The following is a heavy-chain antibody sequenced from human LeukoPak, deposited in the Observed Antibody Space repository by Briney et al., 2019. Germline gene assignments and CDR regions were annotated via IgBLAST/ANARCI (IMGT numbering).Heavy chain of an antibody. CDR2: INPSGGST. J-gene: IGHJ4*02. V-gene: IGHV1-46*01. CDR3: ARHTDQKYSGYDYPYFDY. CDR1: GYTFTSYY. Sequence: GASVKVSCKASGYTFTSYYMHWVRQAPGQGLEWMGIINPSGGSTSYAQKFQGRVTMTRDTSMSTVYMELSSLRSEDTAVYYCARHTDQKYSGYDYPYFDYWGQGTLVTVSS. D-gene: IGHD5-12*01.